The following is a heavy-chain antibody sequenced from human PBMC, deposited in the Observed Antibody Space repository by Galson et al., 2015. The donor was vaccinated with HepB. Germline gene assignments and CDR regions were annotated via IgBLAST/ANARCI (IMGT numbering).Heavy chain of an antibody. J-gene: IGHJ3*02. CDR1: GGTFTNYA. V-gene: IGHV1-69*05. CDR3: AREGHYYDSRGYYGVFDI. D-gene: IGHD3-22*01. Sequence: SVKVSCKASGGTFTNYALSWVRQAPGQGLEWMGGIIPILHTPNYAQKFQGGVTISTDESTSTVYMELSSLRSEDTAFYYCAREGHYYDSRGYYGVFDIWGQGTMVTVSS. CDR2: IIPILHTP.